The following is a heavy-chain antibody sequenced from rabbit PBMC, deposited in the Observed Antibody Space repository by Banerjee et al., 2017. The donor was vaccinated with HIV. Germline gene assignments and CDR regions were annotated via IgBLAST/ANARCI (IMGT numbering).Heavy chain of an antibody. V-gene: IGHV1S40*01. D-gene: IGHD6-1*01. CDR3: ARDRGYDTDRYAYASFNL. J-gene: IGHJ4*01. CDR1: GFSFSSNHY. Sequence: QSLEESGGDLVKPGASLTLTCTASGFSFSSNHYMCWVRQAPGKGLEWIACIATASNSKTYYASWAKGRFTISKTSSTTVTLQMTSLTAADTATYFCARDRGYDTDRYAYASFNLWGQGTLVTVS. CDR2: IATASNSKT.